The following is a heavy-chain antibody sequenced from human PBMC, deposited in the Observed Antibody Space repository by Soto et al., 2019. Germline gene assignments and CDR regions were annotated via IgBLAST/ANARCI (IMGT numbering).Heavy chain of an antibody. CDR2: IYYSGST. J-gene: IGHJ5*02. D-gene: IGHD3-22*01. Sequence: QVQLQESGPGLVKPSETLFLTCTVSGGSISSYYWSWIRQPPGKGLEWIGYIYYSGSTNYNPSLKSRVTISVDTAKTQFSLKLSSVTAADPAVYYCAKPPYSGYLWFDPWGQGTLVTVSS. CDR3: AKPPYSGYLWFDP. CDR1: GGSISSYY. V-gene: IGHV4-59*01.